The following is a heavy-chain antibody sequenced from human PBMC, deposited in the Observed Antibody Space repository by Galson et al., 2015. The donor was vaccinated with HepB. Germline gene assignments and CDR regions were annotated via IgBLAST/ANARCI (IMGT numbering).Heavy chain of an antibody. D-gene: IGHD3-22*01. V-gene: IGHV1-24*01. CDR1: GYTLTELS. J-gene: IGHJ5*02. CDR3: ATAPTQGGYYLS. Sequence: SVKVSCKVSGYTLTELSMHWVRQAPGKGLEWMGGFDPEDGETIYAQKFQGRGTMTEDTSTDTAYMELSSLRSEDTAVYYCATAPTQGGYYLSWGQGTLVSVSS. CDR2: FDPEDGET.